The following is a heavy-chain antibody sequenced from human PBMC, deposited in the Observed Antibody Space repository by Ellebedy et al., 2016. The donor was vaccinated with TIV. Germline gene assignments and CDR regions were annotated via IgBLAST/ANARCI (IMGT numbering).Heavy chain of an antibody. CDR3: ARVFNTASYAFDI. D-gene: IGHD4-17*01. V-gene: IGHV3-21*01. CDR2: ISSSSNYI. CDR1: GFTFSSYS. Sequence: GESLKISCAASGFTFSSYSMNWVRQAPGKGLEWVSSISSSSNYIYYADSVKGRFTMSRDNAKNSLYLQMNSLRAEDTAVYYCARVFNTASYAFDIWGQGTMVTVSS. J-gene: IGHJ3*02.